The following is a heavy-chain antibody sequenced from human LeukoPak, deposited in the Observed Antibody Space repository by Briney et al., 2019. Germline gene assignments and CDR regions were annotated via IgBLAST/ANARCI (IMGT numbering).Heavy chain of an antibody. Sequence: SETLSLTCTVYGGSIGSYYWSWIRQPPGKGLEWIGYIYYSGSANYNPSLKSRVTMSVDTSKNQFSLKLSSVTAADTAVYYCARQVGSSRIDYWGQGTLVTVSS. J-gene: IGHJ4*02. CDR1: GGSIGSYY. CDR2: IYYSGSA. D-gene: IGHD1-26*01. CDR3: ARQVGSSRIDY. V-gene: IGHV4-59*01.